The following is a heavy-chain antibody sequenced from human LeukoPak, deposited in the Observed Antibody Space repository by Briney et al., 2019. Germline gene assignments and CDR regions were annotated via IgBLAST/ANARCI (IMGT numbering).Heavy chain of an antibody. D-gene: IGHD6-13*01. J-gene: IGHJ4*02. CDR2: IYYSGST. Sequence: SETLSLTCTVSGASISSYYWSWIRQHPGKGLEWIGYIYYSGSTYYNPSLKSRVTISVDTSKNQFSLKLSSVTAADTAVYYCGRNPRIAAAGLGTFLDYWGQGTLVTVSS. V-gene: IGHV4-59*06. CDR1: GASISSYY. CDR3: GRNPRIAAAGLGTFLDY.